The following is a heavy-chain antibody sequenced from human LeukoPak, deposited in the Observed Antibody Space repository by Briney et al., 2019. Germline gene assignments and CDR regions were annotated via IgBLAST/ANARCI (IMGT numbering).Heavy chain of an antibody. CDR2: IYYTGST. Sequence: SETLSLTCSVSGGSVTSGGFYWAWLRQPPGKGPEWIATIYYTGSTYYNPSLQSRLTISIDTSKNEFSLRLTSVTATDTAVYHCARHSDSGSLSRPFDPWGQGILVTVSS. V-gene: IGHV4-39*01. CDR3: ARHSDSGSLSRPFDP. J-gene: IGHJ5*02. D-gene: IGHD3-10*01. CDR1: GGSVTSGGFY.